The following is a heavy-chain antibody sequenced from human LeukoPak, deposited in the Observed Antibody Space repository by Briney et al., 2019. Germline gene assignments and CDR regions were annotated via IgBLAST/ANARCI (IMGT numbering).Heavy chain of an antibody. CDR3: ARDHCSGGSCYKR. D-gene: IGHD2-15*01. CDR2: IIPIFGTA. V-gene: IGHV1-69*05. Sequence: SVKVSCKASGGTFSSYAISWVRQAPGQGLEWMGGIIPIFGTASYAQKFQGRVTITTDESTSTAYMELSSLRSEDTAVYYCARDHCSGGSCYKRWGQGTLVTVSS. J-gene: IGHJ4*02. CDR1: GGTFSSYA.